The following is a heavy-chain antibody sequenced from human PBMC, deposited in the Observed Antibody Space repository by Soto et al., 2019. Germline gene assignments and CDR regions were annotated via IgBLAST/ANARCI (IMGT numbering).Heavy chain of an antibody. CDR2: ISSSGGTI. CDR3: ARGRGLFADY. V-gene: IGHV3-48*03. Sequence: EVQLVESGGGLVQPGGSLRLSCAASGFTFDPYEMNWVRQAPGKGLEWVSSISSSGGTIYYADSVKGRFTISRDNAKNSLYLQMNSLRAEDTAVYYSARGRGLFADYWGQGTLVTVSS. D-gene: IGHD5-12*01. CDR1: GFTFDPYE. J-gene: IGHJ4*02.